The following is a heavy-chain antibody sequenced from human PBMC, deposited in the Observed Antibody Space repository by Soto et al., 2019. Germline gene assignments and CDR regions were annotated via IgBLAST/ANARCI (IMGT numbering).Heavy chain of an antibody. CDR3: ARRGSISSYFDF. J-gene: IGHJ4*02. CDR1: GFTFSSFA. D-gene: IGHD3-3*02. V-gene: IGHV3-23*01. CDR2: ISVRGGNT. Sequence: EVQLLESGGDLVQPGGSLRLSCAASGFTFSSFAMSWVRQAPGKGLEWVSVISVRGGNTYYANSVKGRFTISRDNSKSTPYLQMNSLRADDTAVYYCARRGSISSYFDFWGQGTLVSVSS.